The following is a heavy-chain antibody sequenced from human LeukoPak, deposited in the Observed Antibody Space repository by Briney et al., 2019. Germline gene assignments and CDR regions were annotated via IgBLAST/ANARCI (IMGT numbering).Heavy chain of an antibody. CDR2: IYCSGST. J-gene: IGHJ5*02. CDR1: GGSISSSSYY. V-gene: IGHV4-39*01. CDR3: ASPYCSSTSCYGWFDP. D-gene: IGHD2-2*01. Sequence: SETLSLTCTVSGGSISSSSYYWGWIRQPPGKGLEWIGSIYCSGSTYYNPSLKSRVTISVDTSKNQFSLKLSSVTAADTAVYYCASPYCSSTSCYGWFDPWGQGTLVAVSS.